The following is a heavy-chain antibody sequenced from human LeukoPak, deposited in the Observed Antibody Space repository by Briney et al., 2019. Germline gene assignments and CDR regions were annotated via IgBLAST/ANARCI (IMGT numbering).Heavy chain of an antibody. J-gene: IGHJ3*02. CDR3: AKDLREWELPYDALDI. V-gene: IGHV3-23*01. D-gene: IGHD1-26*01. CDR2: ISGSGGST. CDR1: GFTFSSYA. Sequence: GGSLGLSCAASGFTFSSYAMSWVRQAPGKGLEWVSAISGSGGSTYYADSVKGRFTISRDNSKNTLYLQMNSLRAEDTAVYYCAKDLREWELPYDALDIWGQGTMVTVSS.